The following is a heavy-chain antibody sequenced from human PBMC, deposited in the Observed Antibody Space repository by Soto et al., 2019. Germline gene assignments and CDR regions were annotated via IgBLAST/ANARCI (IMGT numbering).Heavy chain of an antibody. Sequence: GGSLRLSCAASGFPFSTYPMHWVRQAPGKGLKWISYINSASTTTFHADTVKGRFTVSRDNAKSSVYLQLTSLRHEDTAVYYCTRDLSHWGQGTLVTVSS. CDR3: TRDLSH. CDR2: INSASTTT. J-gene: IGHJ4*02. V-gene: IGHV3-48*02. CDR1: GFPFSTYP.